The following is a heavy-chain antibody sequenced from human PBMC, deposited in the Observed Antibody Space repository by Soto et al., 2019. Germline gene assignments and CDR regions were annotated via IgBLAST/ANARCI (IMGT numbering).Heavy chain of an antibody. J-gene: IGHJ4*02. CDR3: AKFRMATTKRSPPYYFDY. V-gene: IGHV3-23*01. Sequence: WRSLRVPWASSVLTFTNYALSWVRHAPWNGLEWVSTISGSGVSTYYAASVKGRFTISRDNSKNTFYLQMNRLRAEDTSVYYCAKFRMATTKRSPPYYFDYWGQGPMVTVSS. CDR1: VLTFTNYA. CDR2: ISGSGVST. D-gene: IGHD1-1*01.